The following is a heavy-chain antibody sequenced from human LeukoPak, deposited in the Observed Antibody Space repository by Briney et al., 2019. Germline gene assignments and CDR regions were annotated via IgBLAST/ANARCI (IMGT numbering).Heavy chain of an antibody. CDR3: ARDRGSGVRANSAVAAAGTLGVIDY. D-gene: IGHD6-13*01. CDR1: GFTFSSYS. CDR2: ISSSSSYI. Sequence: GGSLRLSCAASGFTFSSYSMNWVRQAPGKGLEWVSSISSSSSYIYYADSVKGRFTISRDNAKNSLYLQMNSLRAEDTAVYYCARDRGSGVRANSAVAAAGTLGVIDYWGQGTLVTVSS. V-gene: IGHV3-21*01. J-gene: IGHJ4*02.